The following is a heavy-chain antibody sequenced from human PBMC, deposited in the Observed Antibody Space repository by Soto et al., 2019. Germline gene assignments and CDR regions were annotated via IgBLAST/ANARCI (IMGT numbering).Heavy chain of an antibody. D-gene: IGHD6-6*01. CDR2: MSYDGSTK. V-gene: IGHV3-30*03. J-gene: IGHJ6*02. CDR1: GFIFSSFG. CDR3: ARSTSSTLNYYYGMDV. Sequence: GGSLRLSCAASGFIFSSFGMHWVRQAPGKGLEWVAVMSYDGSTKLYTDSVKGRFTIARDNSKNILYLQMNSLTIEDTAVFYCARSTSSTLNYYYGMDVWGQGTTVTVSS.